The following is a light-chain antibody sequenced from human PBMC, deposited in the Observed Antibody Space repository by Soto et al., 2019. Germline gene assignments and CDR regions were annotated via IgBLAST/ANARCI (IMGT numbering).Light chain of an antibody. CDR1: QSVSNNY. CDR3: QQYGSSGT. J-gene: IGKJ1*01. CDR2: GAS. Sequence: EIVLKQSPGTLYLSNGERATLSCRASQSVSNNYLAWYQQKPGQAPRRLIYGASNRATGIPDRFTGSGSGTEFTLTIRRMEPEEFAVDDCQQYGSSGTFGQGTKVYIK. V-gene: IGKV3-20*01.